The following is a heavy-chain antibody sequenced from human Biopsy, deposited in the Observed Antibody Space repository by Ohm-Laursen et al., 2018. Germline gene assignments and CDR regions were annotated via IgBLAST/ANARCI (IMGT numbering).Heavy chain of an antibody. CDR3: ARGYCTAINCYMLRSFYFDY. V-gene: IGHV3-7*01. CDR2: IRQDGKEK. CDR1: GFPFTGFS. J-gene: IGHJ4*02. Sequence: SLRLSCAAPGFPFTGFSMDWVRQAPGKGLEWVANIRQDGKEKFYVDSVKGRFTISRDNAKNSLYLQMNSLRAEDTGVYYCARGYCTAINCYMLRSFYFDYWGQGTLVTVSS. D-gene: IGHD2-2*02.